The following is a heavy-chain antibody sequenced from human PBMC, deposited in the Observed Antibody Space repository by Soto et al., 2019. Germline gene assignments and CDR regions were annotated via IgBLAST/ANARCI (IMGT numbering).Heavy chain of an antibody. CDR2: INPNSGGT. V-gene: IGHV1-2*02. Sequence: ASVKVACKASGYTFSGYHMPWVRHDPGQGLEWMGWINPNSGGTNYAQKFQGRVTMTRDTSISTAYMELSRLRSDDTAVYYCARDIVVVVAANPGDYWGQGTLVTGSS. D-gene: IGHD2-15*01. CDR1: GYTFSGYH. J-gene: IGHJ4*02. CDR3: ARDIVVVVAANPGDY.